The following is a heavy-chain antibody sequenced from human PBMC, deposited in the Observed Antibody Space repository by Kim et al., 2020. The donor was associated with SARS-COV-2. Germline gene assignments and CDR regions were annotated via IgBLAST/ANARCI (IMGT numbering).Heavy chain of an antibody. J-gene: IGHJ6*01. D-gene: IGHD3-10*01. V-gene: IGHV4-39*01. CDR2: IYYNGDA. CDR3: ARRRDTSLESSYYSELDV. Sequence: SETLSLTCSVSGDSIDSSLYYWVWIRQPPGQALEWIGNIYYNGDAYYNSSLSGRLGIYIDTSKNQFSLELRSVTAADTAVYYCARRRDTSLESSYYSELDVWGQGTTVTVSS. CDR1: GDSIDSSLYY.